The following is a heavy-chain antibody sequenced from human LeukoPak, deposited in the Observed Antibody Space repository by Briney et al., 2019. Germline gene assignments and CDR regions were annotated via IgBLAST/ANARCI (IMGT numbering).Heavy chain of an antibody. J-gene: IGHJ4*02. CDR3: ARGGGLGASPDFDY. Sequence: SETLSLTCTVSGGSISSYYWSWIRQPPGKGLEWIGYIYYSGSTNYNPSLKSRVTISVDTSKNQFSLKLSSVTAADTAVYYCARGGGLGASPDFDYWGQGTLVTVSS. CDR1: GGSISSYY. V-gene: IGHV4-59*01. CDR2: IYYSGST. D-gene: IGHD1-26*01.